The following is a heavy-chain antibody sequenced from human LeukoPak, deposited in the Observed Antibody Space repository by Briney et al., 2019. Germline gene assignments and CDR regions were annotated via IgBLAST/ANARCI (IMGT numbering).Heavy chain of an antibody. CDR1: GGSISSYY. V-gene: IGHV4-59*08. D-gene: IGHD3-16*02. CDR2: IYYSGST. CDR3: ATTRTFGGVIGY. J-gene: IGHJ4*02. Sequence: SETLSLTCTVSGGSISSYYWSWIRQPPGKGLEWIGYIYYSGSTNYNPSLKSRVTISVDTSKNQFSLELSSVTAADTAVYYCATTRTFGGVIGYWGQGTLVTVSS.